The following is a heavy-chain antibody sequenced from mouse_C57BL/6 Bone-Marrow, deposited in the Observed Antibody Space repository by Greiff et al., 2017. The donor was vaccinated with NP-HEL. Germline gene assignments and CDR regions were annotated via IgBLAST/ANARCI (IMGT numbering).Heavy chain of an antibody. CDR1: GYTFTSYW. CDR3: ARSDYGRSYLPFAY. CDR2: IHPNSGST. V-gene: IGHV1-64*01. J-gene: IGHJ3*01. Sequence: QVQLQQPGAELVKPGASVKLSCKASGYTFTSYWMHWVKQRPGQGLEWIGMIHPNSGSTNYNEKFKSKATLTLDKSSSTAYMQLSSLTSEDSAVYYCARSDYGRSYLPFAYWGEGTLVTVSA. D-gene: IGHD1-1*01.